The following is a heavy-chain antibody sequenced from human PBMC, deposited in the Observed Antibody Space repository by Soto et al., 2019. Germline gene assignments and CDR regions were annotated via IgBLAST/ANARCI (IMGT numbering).Heavy chain of an antibody. CDR1: GFTFSSYA. J-gene: IGHJ6*01. D-gene: IGHD2-2*01. Sequence: GGSLRLSCAASGFTFSSYAMHWVRQAPGKGLEWVAVISYDGSNKYYADSVKGRFTISRDNSKNTLYLQMNSLRAEDTAVYYCARERRGYCSSTSRPVGYYYYGMDVWGQGNTVTVSS. CDR3: ARERRGYCSSTSRPVGYYYYGMDV. V-gene: IGHV3-30-3*01. CDR2: ISYDGSNK.